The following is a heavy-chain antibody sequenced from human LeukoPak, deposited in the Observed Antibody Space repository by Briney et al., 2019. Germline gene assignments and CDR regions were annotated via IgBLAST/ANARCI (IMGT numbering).Heavy chain of an antibody. J-gene: IGHJ4*02. D-gene: IGHD2-2*01. CDR2: SNPSGGST. Sequence: ASVKVSCKASGYTFTSYYMHWVRQAPGQGLEWMGISNPSGGSTSYAQKFQGRVTMTRDTSTSTVYMELSSLRSEDTAVYYCARVAGYCSSTSCSPKDYWGQGTLDTVSS. CDR3: ARVAGYCSSTSCSPKDY. V-gene: IGHV1-46*01. CDR1: GYTFTSYY.